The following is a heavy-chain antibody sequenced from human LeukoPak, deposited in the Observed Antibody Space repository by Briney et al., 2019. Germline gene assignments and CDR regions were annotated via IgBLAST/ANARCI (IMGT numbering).Heavy chain of an antibody. D-gene: IGHD6-19*01. CDR1: GYTSTGYY. J-gene: IGHJ4*02. Sequence: ASVKVSCKASGYTSTGYYMHWVRQAPGQALEWMGWINPNSGGTNYAQKFQGRVTMTRDTSISTAYMELSRLRSDDTAVYYCARDRVGYSSGWFDYWGQGTLVTVSS. V-gene: IGHV1-2*02. CDR3: ARDRVGYSSGWFDY. CDR2: INPNSGGT.